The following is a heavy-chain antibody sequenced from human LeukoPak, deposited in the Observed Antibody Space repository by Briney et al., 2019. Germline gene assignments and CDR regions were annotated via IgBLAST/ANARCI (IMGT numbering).Heavy chain of an antibody. CDR3: ARSSVRAVVAATYYYYYMDV. CDR1: GGTFSSYA. V-gene: IGHV1-18*01. J-gene: IGHJ6*03. Sequence: ASVKVSCKASGGTFSSYAISWVRQAPGQGLEWMGWISAYNGNTNYAQKLQGRVTMTTDTSTSTAYMELSSLRSEDTAVYYCARSSVRAVVAATYYYYYMDVWGKGTTVTVSS. D-gene: IGHD2-15*01. CDR2: ISAYNGNT.